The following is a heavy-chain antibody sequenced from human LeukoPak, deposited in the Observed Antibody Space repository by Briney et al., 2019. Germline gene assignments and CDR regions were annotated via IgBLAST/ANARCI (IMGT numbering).Heavy chain of an antibody. CDR2: INPDSKYI. CDR3: ARFVDQSTYYFDS. J-gene: IGHJ4*02. Sequence: PGGSLRLSCAASAFALSTYTMEWVRLAPGKGLEWVSSINPDSKYIYYRDSVRGRFTISRDNAKNSLYLRMNSLRVEDTAVYFRARFVDQSTYYFDSWGQGTLVIVSS. V-gene: IGHV3-21*01. D-gene: IGHD3-10*01. CDR1: AFALSTYT.